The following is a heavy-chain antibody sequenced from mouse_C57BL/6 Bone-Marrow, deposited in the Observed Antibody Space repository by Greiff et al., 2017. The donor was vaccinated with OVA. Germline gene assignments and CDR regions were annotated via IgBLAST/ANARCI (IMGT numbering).Heavy chain of an antibody. V-gene: IGHV1-74*01. CDR3: AIFGYSNGRAY. J-gene: IGHJ3*01. CDR1: GYTFTSYW. D-gene: IGHD2-5*01. Sequence: QVQLQQPGAELVKPGASVKVSCKASGYTFTSYWMHWVKQRPGQGLEWLGRIHPSDSDTNYNQKFKGTATLTVDKSSSTAYMQLSSLTSEDSAVYYCAIFGYSNGRAYWGQGTLVTVSA. CDR2: IHPSDSDT.